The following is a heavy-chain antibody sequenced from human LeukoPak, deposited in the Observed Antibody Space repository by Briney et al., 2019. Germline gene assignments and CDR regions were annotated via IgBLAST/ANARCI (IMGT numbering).Heavy chain of an antibody. D-gene: IGHD2-21*01. CDR3: ARVGMISYSFDY. V-gene: IGHV3-21*01. J-gene: IGHJ4*02. CDR2: ISSGSSYI. Sequence: GGSLRLSCAASGFTFSRSSMNWVRQAPGKGLEWVSSISSGSSYIYYADSVKGRFTISRDNAKNTLYLQMNSLRAEDTAVYYCARVGMISYSFDYWGQGTLVTVSS. CDR1: GFTFSRSS.